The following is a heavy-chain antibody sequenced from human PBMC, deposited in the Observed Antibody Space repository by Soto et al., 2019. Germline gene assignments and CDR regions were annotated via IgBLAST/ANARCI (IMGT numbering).Heavy chain of an antibody. D-gene: IGHD6-19*01. CDR3: AKRIKYSSGWYADY. CDR1: GFTFSNYA. Sequence: PRLSCAPSGFTFSNYAMSWVRQAPGKGLEWVAAISGNGDHTYYADSVKGRSTISRDNSKNTLYLQMNSLRAEDTAIYYCAKRIKYSSGWYADYWGQGTLVTVSS. J-gene: IGHJ4*02. V-gene: IGHV3-23*01. CDR2: ISGNGDHT.